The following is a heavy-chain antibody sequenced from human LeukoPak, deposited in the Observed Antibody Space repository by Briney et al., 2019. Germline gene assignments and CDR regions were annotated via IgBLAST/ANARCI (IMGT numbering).Heavy chain of an antibody. Sequence: PSETLSLTCTVSGGSISSYYWSWIRQPPGKGLEWIGYIYYSGNTNYNPSLKSRVTISVDTSKNQFSLKLSSVTAADTAVYYCATWGGFGEFPYAFDIWGQGTMVTVSS. J-gene: IGHJ3*02. D-gene: IGHD3-10*01. V-gene: IGHV4-59*12. CDR1: GGSISSYY. CDR3: ATWGGFGEFPYAFDI. CDR2: IYYSGNT.